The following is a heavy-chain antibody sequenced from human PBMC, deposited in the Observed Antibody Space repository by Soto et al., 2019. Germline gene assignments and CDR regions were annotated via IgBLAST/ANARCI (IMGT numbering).Heavy chain of an antibody. V-gene: IGHV3-74*01. J-gene: IGHJ4*02. CDR3: ARAIGAISSGGPIVLPDY. CDR2: VNSYFRST. D-gene: IGHD3-16*02. Sequence: GGSLRLSCAASGFTFRSYWMHWVRQAPVVGLVFVSRVNSYFRSTTYADSVKGRFTISRYNAKNSLYLQMNSLRVYYTAVYYCARAIGAISSGGPIVLPDYWGQGTLVTVSS. CDR1: GFTFRSYW.